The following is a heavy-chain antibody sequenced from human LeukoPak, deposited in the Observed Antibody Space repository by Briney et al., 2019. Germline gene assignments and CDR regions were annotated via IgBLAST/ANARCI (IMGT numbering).Heavy chain of an antibody. Sequence: SETLSLTCTVPGGSISSYYWSWIRQPPGKGLEWIGYIYYSGSTNYNPSLKSRVTISVDTSKNQFSLKLSSVTAADAAVYYCARLQVVRGYYFDYWGQGTLVTVSS. CDR1: GGSISSYY. V-gene: IGHV4-59*08. CDR3: ARLQVVRGYYFDY. D-gene: IGHD3-10*01. J-gene: IGHJ4*02. CDR2: IYYSGST.